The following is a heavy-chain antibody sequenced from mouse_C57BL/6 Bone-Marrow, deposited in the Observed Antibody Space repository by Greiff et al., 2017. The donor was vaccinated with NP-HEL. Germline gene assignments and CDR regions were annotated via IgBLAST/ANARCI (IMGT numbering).Heavy chain of an antibody. Sequence: VQLQQSGPELVKPGASVKISCKASGYSFTDYNMNWVKQSNGKSLEWIGVINPNYGTTSYNQKFKGKATLTVDQSSSTAYLQLNSLTSEDSAVYDCAPITTVVDWYFDVWGTGTTVTVSS. CDR2: INPNYGTT. J-gene: IGHJ1*03. D-gene: IGHD1-1*01. CDR1: GYSFTDYN. V-gene: IGHV1-39*01. CDR3: APITTVVDWYFDV.